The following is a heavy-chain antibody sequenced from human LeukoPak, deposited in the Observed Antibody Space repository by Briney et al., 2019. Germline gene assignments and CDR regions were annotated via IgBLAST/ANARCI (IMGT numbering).Heavy chain of an antibody. CDR1: GFTFSSYS. J-gene: IGHJ3*02. V-gene: IGHV3-23*01. CDR3: ATDKVVDTAMVNDAFDN. CDR2: ISGSGGST. Sequence: GGSLRLSCAASGFTFSSYSMSWVRQAPGKGLEGVTGISGSGGSTYYADSVKGRFTISRDKSKNTLYLQMNSVKAEDPGVYYCATDKVVDTAMVNDAFDNWGQGTMVTVSS. D-gene: IGHD5-18*01.